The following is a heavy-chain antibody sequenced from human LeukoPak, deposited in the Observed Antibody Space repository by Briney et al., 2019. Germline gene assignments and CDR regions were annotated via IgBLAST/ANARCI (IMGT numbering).Heavy chain of an antibody. J-gene: IGHJ4*02. CDR1: GYSFTSYG. Sequence: ASVKVSCTASGYSFTSYGISWVRQAPGQGLEWMGWINAYNGNTNYAQKLQGRVTMTTDTSTSAAYMGLRSLRADDTAVYYCASSYGDYDHLDYWGQGTLVTVSS. CDR2: INAYNGNT. D-gene: IGHD4-17*01. V-gene: IGHV1-18*01. CDR3: ASSYGDYDHLDY.